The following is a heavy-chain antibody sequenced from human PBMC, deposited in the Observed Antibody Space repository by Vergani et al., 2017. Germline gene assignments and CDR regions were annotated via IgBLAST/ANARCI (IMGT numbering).Heavy chain of an antibody. V-gene: IGHV5-51*03. J-gene: IGHJ3*02. CDR1: GYSFTSYW. CDR3: ARRRMTTVTTDAFDI. Sequence: EVQLVQSGAEVKKPGESLKISCKGSGYSFTSYWIGWVRQMPGKGLEWMGIIYPGDSDTRYSPSFQGQVTIPADKSISTAYLQWSSLKASDTAMYYCARRRMTTVTTDAFDIWGQGTMVTVSS. D-gene: IGHD4-17*01. CDR2: IYPGDSDT.